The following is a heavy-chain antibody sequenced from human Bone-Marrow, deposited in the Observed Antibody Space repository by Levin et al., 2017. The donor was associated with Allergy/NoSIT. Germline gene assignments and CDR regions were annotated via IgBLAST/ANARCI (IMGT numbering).Heavy chain of an antibody. CDR1: GYTFTGYY. J-gene: IGHJ4*02. CDR2: INPNSGGT. V-gene: IGHV1-2*02. Sequence: GGSLRLSCKASGYTFTGYYMHWVRQAPGQGLEWMGWINPNSGGTNYAQKFQGRVTMTRDTSISTAYMELSRLRSDDTAVYYCATDTLGYFDYWGQGTLVTVSS. CDR3: ATDTLGYFDY.